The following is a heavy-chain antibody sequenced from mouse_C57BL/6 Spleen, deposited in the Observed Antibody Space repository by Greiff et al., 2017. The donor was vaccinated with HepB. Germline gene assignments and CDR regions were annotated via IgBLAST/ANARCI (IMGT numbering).Heavy chain of an antibody. CDR3: VRSGWSYAMDY. CDR1: GFSFNTYA. J-gene: IGHJ4*01. CDR2: IRSKSNNYAT. D-gene: IGHD2-3*01. Sequence: DVKLVESGGGLVQPKGSLKLSCAASGFSFNTYAMNWVRQAPGKGLEWVARIRSKSNNYATYYADSVKDRFTISRDDSESMLYLQMNNLKTEDTAMYYCVRSGWSYAMDYWGQGTSVTVSS. V-gene: IGHV10-1*01.